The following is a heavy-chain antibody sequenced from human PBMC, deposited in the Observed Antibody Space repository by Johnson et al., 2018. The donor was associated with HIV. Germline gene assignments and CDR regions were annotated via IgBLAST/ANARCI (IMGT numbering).Heavy chain of an antibody. CDR3: ARDSTPWGGDYVDYAFDI. CDR1: GFSFSDYY. D-gene: IGHD4-17*01. V-gene: IGHV3-11*04. CDR2: ISSSGSTI. J-gene: IGHJ3*02. Sequence: QVQLMESGGGLVKPGGSLRLSCAASGFSFSDYYMSWIRQAPWKGLESVSYISSSGSTIYYADSVKARFTISRDNAKKSLYLQMNSLRAEDTAVYYCARDSTPWGGDYVDYAFDIWGQGTMVTVSS.